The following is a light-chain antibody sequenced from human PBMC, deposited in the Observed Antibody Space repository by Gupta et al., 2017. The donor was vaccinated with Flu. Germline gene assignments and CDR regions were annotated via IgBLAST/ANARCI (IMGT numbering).Light chain of an antibody. Sequence: PSSLSASVGDRVTITCRASQGISDELGWFQKEPGKAPKRLMFAASTLQSGVPSRFSGSGSGTEFTLTITSLQPEDFATYYCLQHYNYPRTFGQGTKVEIK. CDR2: AAS. J-gene: IGKJ1*01. CDR3: LQHYNYPRT. V-gene: IGKV1-17*01. CDR1: QGISDE.